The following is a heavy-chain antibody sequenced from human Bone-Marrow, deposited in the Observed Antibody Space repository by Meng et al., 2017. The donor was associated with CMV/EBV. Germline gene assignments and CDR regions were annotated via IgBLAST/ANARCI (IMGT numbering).Heavy chain of an antibody. CDR3: VRHIIVVPARGYGVYV. V-gene: IGHV4-38-2*01. CDR2: INDSGDT. CDR1: GHSISSNYF. D-gene: IGHD2-2*01. J-gene: IGHJ6*02. Sequence: SETLSLTCHVSGHSISSNYFWGWVRQSPGTGLEWVGINDSGDTFYNPSLKSRVAISVDTSGNQFSLTLRSVTAADTAVYYCVRHIIVVPARGYGVYVWGQGTTVSASS.